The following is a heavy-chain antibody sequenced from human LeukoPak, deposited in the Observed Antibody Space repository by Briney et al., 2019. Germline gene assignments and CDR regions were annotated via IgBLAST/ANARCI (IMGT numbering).Heavy chain of an antibody. CDR3: AREGIAAAGTYLDY. V-gene: IGHV3-33*01. CDR2: IWYDGSNK. CDR1: GFTFSSYG. J-gene: IGHJ4*02. D-gene: IGHD6-13*01. Sequence: GSLRLSCAASGFTFSSYGMHWVRQAPGKGLEWVAVIWYDGSNKYYADSVKGRFTISRDNSKNTLYLQMNSLRAEDTAVYYCAREGIAAAGTYLDYWGQGTLVTVSS.